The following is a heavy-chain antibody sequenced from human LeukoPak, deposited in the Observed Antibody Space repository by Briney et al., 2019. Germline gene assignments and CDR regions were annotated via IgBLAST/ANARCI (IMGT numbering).Heavy chain of an antibody. CDR1: GGSISSSDYY. D-gene: IGHD5-18*01. Sequence: SETLSLTCVVSGGSISSSDYYWAWIRQPPGKGLEWIGSIYYSGSTLYNSSLKSRVTISVDASTNQFSLKLNSVTAADTAVFYCARLRYSYGSSYYFDYWGQGTLVTVSS. CDR2: IYYSGST. J-gene: IGHJ4*02. V-gene: IGHV4-39*01. CDR3: ARLRYSYGSSYYFDY.